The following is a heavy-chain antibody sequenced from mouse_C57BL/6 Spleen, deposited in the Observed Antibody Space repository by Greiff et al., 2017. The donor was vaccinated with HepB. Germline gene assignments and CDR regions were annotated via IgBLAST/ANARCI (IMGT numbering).Heavy chain of an antibody. D-gene: IGHD4-1*01. V-gene: IGHV5-6*01. J-gene: IGHJ4*01. CDR1: GFTFSSYG. CDR3: ARHEVTGDYYAMDY. Sequence: EVMLVESGGDLVKPGGSLKLSCAASGFTFSSYGMSWVRQTPDKRLEWVATISSGGSYTYYPDSVKGRFTISRDNAKNTLYLQMSSLKSEDTAMYYCARHEVTGDYYAMDYWGQGTSVTVSS. CDR2: ISSGGSYT.